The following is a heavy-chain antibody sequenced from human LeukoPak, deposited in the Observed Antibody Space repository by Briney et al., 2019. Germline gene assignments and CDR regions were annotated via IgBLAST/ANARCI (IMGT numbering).Heavy chain of an antibody. J-gene: IGHJ4*02. Sequence: PGGSLRLSCAASGFTFSSYAMSWVRQAPGKGLEWVSSISGSGGRTYYADSVKGRFTISRDNSRNTLYLQMNSLRAEDTAVYFCAKDQVYCGGGSCYPTPFDYWGQGTLVTVSS. CDR3: AKDQVYCGGGSCYPTPFDY. CDR2: ISGSGGRT. D-gene: IGHD2-15*01. CDR1: GFTFSSYA. V-gene: IGHV3-23*01.